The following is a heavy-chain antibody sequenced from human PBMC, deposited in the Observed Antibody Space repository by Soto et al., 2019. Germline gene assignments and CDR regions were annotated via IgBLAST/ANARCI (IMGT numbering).Heavy chain of an antibody. CDR2: IYYSGST. CDR3: ARAEKEDYLMADY. J-gene: IGHJ4*02. CDR1: GGSVSSGSYY. V-gene: IGHV4-61*01. Sequence: PSETLSLTCTVSGGSVSSGSYYWSWIRQPPGKGLEWIGYIYYSGSTNYNPSLKSRVTISVDTSKNQFSLKLSSVTAADTAVYYCARAEKEDYLMADYWGQGTLVTVSS. D-gene: IGHD4-17*01.